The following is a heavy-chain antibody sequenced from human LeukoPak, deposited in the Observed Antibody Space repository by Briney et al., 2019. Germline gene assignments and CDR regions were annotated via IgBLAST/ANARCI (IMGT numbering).Heavy chain of an antibody. J-gene: IGHJ6*03. V-gene: IGHV4-4*07. CDR3: AGNRPYCTNGVCYMRDYYYYYMDV. CDR1: GGSISSYY. Sequence: PSETLSLTCTVSGGSISSYYWSWIRQPAGKGLEWIGRIYTSGSTNYNPSLKGRVTMSVDTSKNQFSLKLSSVTAADTAVYYCAGNRPYCTNGVCYMRDYYYYYMDVWGKGTTVTVSS. CDR2: IYTSGST. D-gene: IGHD2-8*01.